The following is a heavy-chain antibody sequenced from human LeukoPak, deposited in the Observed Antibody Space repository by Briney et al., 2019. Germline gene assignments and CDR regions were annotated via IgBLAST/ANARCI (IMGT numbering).Heavy chain of an antibody. Sequence: GASVKVSCKASGGTFSSYAISWVRQAPGQGLEWMGGIIPIFGIANYAQKFQGRVTITADESTSTAYMELSSLRSEDTAVYYCARTKPILTGYSSQPRDDWFDPWGQGTLVTVSS. CDR1: GGTFSSYA. V-gene: IGHV1-69*13. CDR3: ARTKPILTGYSSQPRDDWFDP. D-gene: IGHD3-9*01. CDR2: IIPIFGIA. J-gene: IGHJ5*02.